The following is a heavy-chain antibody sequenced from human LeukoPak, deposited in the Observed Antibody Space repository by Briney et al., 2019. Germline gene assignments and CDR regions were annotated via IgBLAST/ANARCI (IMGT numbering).Heavy chain of an antibody. V-gene: IGHV3-48*02. CDR3: ARYTNGFDY. J-gene: IGHJ4*02. Sequence: PGGALRLSFAVSGFTFSSYSMNWVRQAPGKVLEWVSYIGSGSGTIYYADSVKGRFTISRDNAKNSLYLQMNSLRDEDTAVYYCARYTNGFDYWGQGTLVTVSS. CDR1: GFTFSSYS. D-gene: IGHD1-1*01. CDR2: IGSGSGTI.